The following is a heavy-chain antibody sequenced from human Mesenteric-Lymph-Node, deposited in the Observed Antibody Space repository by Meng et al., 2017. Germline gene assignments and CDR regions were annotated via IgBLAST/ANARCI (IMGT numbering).Heavy chain of an antibody. CDR1: GGSISSGFYY. CDR2: IYYSGST. J-gene: IGHJ4*02. D-gene: IGHD4-17*01. CDR3: ARGRGYGDYGSLY. Sequence: QVQLHGSGPGLWKPSQTLSLTCTVSGGSISSGFYYWSWIRQHPGKGLEWIGYIYYSGSTNYNPSLKSRVTISVDTSKNQFSLKLSSVTAADTAVYYCARGRGYGDYGSLYWGQGTLVTVSS. V-gene: IGHV4-31*03.